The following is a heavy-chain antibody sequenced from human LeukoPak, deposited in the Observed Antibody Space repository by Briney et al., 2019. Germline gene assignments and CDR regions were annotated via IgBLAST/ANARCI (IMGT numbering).Heavy chain of an antibody. Sequence: GGSLRLSCAASGLTFSNYAMNWVRQPPGKGLEWVANIKQDGSEKYYVDSVKGRFTISRDNAKNSLYLQMNSLRAEDTAVYYCARVRGVYYFDYWGQGTLVTVSS. D-gene: IGHD3-10*01. V-gene: IGHV3-7*04. CDR1: GLTFSNYA. CDR2: IKQDGSEK. CDR3: ARVRGVYYFDY. J-gene: IGHJ4*02.